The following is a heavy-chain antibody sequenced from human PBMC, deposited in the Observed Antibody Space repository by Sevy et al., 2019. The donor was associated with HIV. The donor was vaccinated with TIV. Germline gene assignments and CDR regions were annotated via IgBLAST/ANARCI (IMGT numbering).Heavy chain of an antibody. CDR3: AREGCSKPHDY. J-gene: IGHJ4*02. D-gene: IGHD2-2*01. Sequence: GGSLRLSCVASGFTFSKYSMSWVRQTPGKGLEWVSTLSFACGRINYADSVKGRFTMSRDDSRNTFYPQMDRLRAEDTAIYYCAREGCSKPHDYWGQGTLVTVSS. CDR2: LSFACGRI. CDR1: GFTFSKYS. V-gene: IGHV3-23*01.